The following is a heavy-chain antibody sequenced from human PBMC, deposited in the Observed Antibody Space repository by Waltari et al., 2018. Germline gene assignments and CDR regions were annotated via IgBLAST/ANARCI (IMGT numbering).Heavy chain of an antibody. CDR2: IIPIFGTA. V-gene: IGHV1-69*14. Sequence: QVQMVQSLAEVEKPWSSVTVSCTSSGGTCSSYAIRWVPQAPGQGLEWMGGIIPIFGTANYAQKFQGRVTITADKSTSTAYIELSSLRSEDTAVYYCAAKHAYYYYYYMDVWGKGTTVTVSS. CDR3: AAKHAYYYYYYMDV. J-gene: IGHJ6*03. CDR1: GGTCSSYA.